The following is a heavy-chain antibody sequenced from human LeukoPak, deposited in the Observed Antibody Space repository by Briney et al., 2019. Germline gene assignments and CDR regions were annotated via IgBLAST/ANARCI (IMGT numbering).Heavy chain of an antibody. V-gene: IGHV3-30*02. CDR1: GFTFSSYA. CDR2: IRYDGSNK. Sequence: PGGSLRLSCAASGFTFSSYAMHWVRQAPGKGLEWVTFIRYDGSNKYYADSVKGRFTISRDNSKNPLYLQMNSLRAEDTAVYYCAKGSKEVLFTRDHYMDVWGKGTTVTISS. J-gene: IGHJ6*03. CDR3: AKGSKEVLFTRDHYMDV. D-gene: IGHD3-3*01.